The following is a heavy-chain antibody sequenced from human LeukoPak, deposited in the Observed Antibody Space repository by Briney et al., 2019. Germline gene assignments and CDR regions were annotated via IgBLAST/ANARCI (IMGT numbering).Heavy chain of an antibody. CDR1: GGTFSSYA. CDR3: ARGCTSTSCYFDY. Sequence: ASVKVSCKASGGTFSSYAISWVRQAPGQGLEWMGEIIPIFGTANYAQKFQGRVSITADESTSTAYMELSSLRSEDTAVYYCARGCTSTSCYFDYWGQGTLITVSS. V-gene: IGHV1-69*13. J-gene: IGHJ4*02. CDR2: IIPIFGTA. D-gene: IGHD2-2*01.